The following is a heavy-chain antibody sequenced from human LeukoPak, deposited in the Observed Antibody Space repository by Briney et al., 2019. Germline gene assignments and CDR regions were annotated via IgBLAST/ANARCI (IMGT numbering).Heavy chain of an antibody. CDR2: IYWDDDK. CDR1: GFSVSTSGVG. V-gene: IGHV2-5*02. J-gene: IGHJ3*02. Sequence: SGPTLVKPTQTLTLTCTISGFSVSTSGVGVGWIRQPPGEALEWLALIYWDDDKRYSPSLRSRVTITKDNSKNQVVLKVTNMDPLDTATYYCAHGDSGDYHSFDIWGQGTVVTVSS. D-gene: IGHD4-17*01. CDR3: AHGDSGDYHSFDI.